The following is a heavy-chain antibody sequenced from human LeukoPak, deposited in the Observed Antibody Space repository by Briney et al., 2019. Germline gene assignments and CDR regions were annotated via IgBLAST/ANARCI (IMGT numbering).Heavy chain of an antibody. CDR1: GGSIRSGFNY. CDR3: ARVLRLYLWWDDAFDI. J-gene: IGHJ3*02. Sequence: PSKTLSLTCTVSGGSIRSGFNYWSWIRQHPGKGLEWIGYIYYSGSTYYNPSLKSRVTISVDTSKNQFSLKLSSVTAADTAVYYCARVLRLYLWWDDAFDIWGQGTMVTVSS. D-gene: IGHD2-8*02. CDR2: IYYSGST. V-gene: IGHV4-31*03.